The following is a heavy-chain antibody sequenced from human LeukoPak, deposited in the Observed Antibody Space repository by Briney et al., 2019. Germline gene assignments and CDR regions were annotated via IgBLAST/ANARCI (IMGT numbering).Heavy chain of an antibody. CDR3: ARDQNSGSSHFDY. J-gene: IGHJ4*02. Sequence: GRSLRLSCAASGFTFSSYAMHWVRQAPGKGLEWVAVISYDGSNKYYADSVKGRFTISRDNSKNTLYLQMNSLRAEDTAVYYCARDQNSGSSHFDYWGQGTLVTVSS. V-gene: IGHV3-30-3*01. D-gene: IGHD1-26*01. CDR1: GFTFSSYA. CDR2: ISYDGSNK.